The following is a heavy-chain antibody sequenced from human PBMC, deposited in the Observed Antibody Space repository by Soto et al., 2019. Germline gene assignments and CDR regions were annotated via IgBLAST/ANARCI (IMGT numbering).Heavy chain of an antibody. J-gene: IGHJ4*02. CDR2: IYPADSDT. CDR3: ARDKVSTLISFDY. CDR1: GYSFTDNW. Sequence: GESLKISCKGSGYSFTDNWIGWVRQVPGKGLEWMGIIYPADSDTRYSPSFQGQVTISVDKSISTAYLQWSSLKASDTAIYYCARDKVSTLISFDYWGQGTLVTGS. V-gene: IGHV5-51*01. D-gene: IGHD3-16*01.